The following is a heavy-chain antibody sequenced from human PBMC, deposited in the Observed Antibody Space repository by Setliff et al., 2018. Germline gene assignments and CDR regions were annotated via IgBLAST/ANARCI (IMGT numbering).Heavy chain of an antibody. V-gene: IGHV3-30*02. J-gene: IGHJ4*02. CDR2: IRFDGTIK. CDR1: RITFSSFA. Sequence: GGSLRLSCAASRITFSSFAMHWVRQAPGKGLEWVGFIRFDGTIKYYADSVKGRFTISRDNSKNTLYVQMNNLRAEDTAVYYCARDRHVLSSTWDIDSFDYWGQGTLVTVSS. CDR3: ARDRHVLSSTWDIDSFDY. D-gene: IGHD6-13*01.